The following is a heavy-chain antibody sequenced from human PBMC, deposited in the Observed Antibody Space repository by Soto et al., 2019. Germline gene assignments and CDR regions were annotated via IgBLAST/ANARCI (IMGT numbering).Heavy chain of an antibody. D-gene: IGHD2-15*01. Sequence: SVKVSCKASGGTFSSYAISWVRQAPGQGLEWMGGIIPIFGTANYAQKFQGRVTITADESTSTAYMELSSLRSEDTAVYYCARGGGGYCSGGSCRVDTAMVRFNVWGQGTTVTVSS. V-gene: IGHV1-69*13. J-gene: IGHJ6*02. CDR2: IIPIFGTA. CDR1: GGTFSSYA. CDR3: ARGGGGYCSGGSCRVDTAMVRFNV.